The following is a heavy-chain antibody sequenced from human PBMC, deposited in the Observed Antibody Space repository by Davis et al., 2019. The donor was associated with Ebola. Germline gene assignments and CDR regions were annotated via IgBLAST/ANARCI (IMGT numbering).Heavy chain of an antibody. D-gene: IGHD3-10*01. Sequence: ASVKVSCKASGYTFTSYDINWVQQATGQGLEWMGWMNPNSGNTGYAQKFQGRVTMTRNTSISTAYMELTSLTSEDTAVYYCARVRHSGSGSYGYWGQGTLVTVSS. V-gene: IGHV1-8*01. J-gene: IGHJ4*02. CDR1: GYTFTSYD. CDR3: ARVRHSGSGSYGY. CDR2: MNPNSGNT.